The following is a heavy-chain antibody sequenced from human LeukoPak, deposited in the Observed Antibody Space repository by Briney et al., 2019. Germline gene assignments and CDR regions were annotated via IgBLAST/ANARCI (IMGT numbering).Heavy chain of an antibody. CDR3: ARELLHLDYFDY. CDR1: GYTFTSYD. V-gene: IGHV1-8*01. CDR2: MNPNSGNT. D-gene: IGHD1-26*01. Sequence: ASVKVSCKASGYTFTSYDINWVRQATGQGLEWMGWMNPNSGNTGYAQKFQGRVTMTRNTSISTAYMELSSLRSEDTAVYYCARELLHLDYFDYWGQGTLVTVSS. J-gene: IGHJ4*02.